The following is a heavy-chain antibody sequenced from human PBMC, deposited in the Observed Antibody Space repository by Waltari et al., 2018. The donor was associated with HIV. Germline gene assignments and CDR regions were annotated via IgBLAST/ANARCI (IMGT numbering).Heavy chain of an antibody. CDR1: GGSISSSSYY. V-gene: IGHV4-39*01. CDR2: IYYSGST. CDR3: VRHGGGWAPGGFDY. J-gene: IGHJ4*02. D-gene: IGHD6-19*01. Sequence: QLQLQESGPGLVKPSETLSLTCTVSGGSISSSSYYWGWIRQAPGKGLEWIGSIYYSGSTYYNPSLKSRVTISVETSKNQFSLKLSSVTAADTAVYHCVRHGGGWAPGGFDYWGQGTLVTVSS.